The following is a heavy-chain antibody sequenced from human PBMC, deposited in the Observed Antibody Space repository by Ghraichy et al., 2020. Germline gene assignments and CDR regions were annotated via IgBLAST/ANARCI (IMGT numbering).Heavy chain of an antibody. V-gene: IGHV4-34*01. J-gene: IGHJ3*02. CDR3: ARNQGLKMEDNAFDI. CDR1: GGSFSGYY. Sequence: SETLSLTCAVYGGSFSGYYWSWIRQPPGKGLEWIGEINHSGSTNYNPSLKSRVTISVDTSKNQFSLKLSSVTAADTAVYYCARNQGLKMEDNAFDIWGQGTMVTVSS. CDR2: INHSGST. D-gene: IGHD2-15*01.